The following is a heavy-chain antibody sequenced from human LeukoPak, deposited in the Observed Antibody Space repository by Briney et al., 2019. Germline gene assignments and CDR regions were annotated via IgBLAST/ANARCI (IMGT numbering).Heavy chain of an antibody. CDR3: AKAPLRVVVAATHFDH. V-gene: IGHV3-30*02. D-gene: IGHD2-15*01. J-gene: IGHJ4*02. CDR1: GFTFSIYG. Sequence: GGSLRLSCAASGFTFSIYGMHWVRQAPGKGLEWVAFIRYDGSNKYYADSVKGRFTISRDNSKNTLYLQMNSLRAEDTAVYYCAKAPLRVVVAATHFDHWGQGTLVTVSS. CDR2: IRYDGSNK.